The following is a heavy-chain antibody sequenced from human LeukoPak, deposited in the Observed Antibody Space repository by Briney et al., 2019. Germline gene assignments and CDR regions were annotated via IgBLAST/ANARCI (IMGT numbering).Heavy chain of an antibody. Sequence: PSETLSLTCTVSGGSISSYYWSWIRQPPGKGLEWIGYIYYSGSTNYNPSLRSRVTISVDTSKNQFSLKLSSVTAADTAVYYCASYDSSGRFDYWGQGTLVTVSS. D-gene: IGHD3-22*01. CDR2: IYYSGST. CDR3: ASYDSSGRFDY. CDR1: GGSISSYY. J-gene: IGHJ4*02. V-gene: IGHV4-59*01.